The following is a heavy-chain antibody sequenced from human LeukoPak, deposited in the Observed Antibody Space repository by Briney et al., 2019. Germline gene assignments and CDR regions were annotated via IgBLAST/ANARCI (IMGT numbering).Heavy chain of an antibody. CDR2: VSYDGSNK. CDR1: GFTFSSYG. Sequence: GGSLRLSCAASGFTFSSYGMHWVRQAPGKGLEWVAVVSYDGSNKYYADSVKGRFTVSRDNSKNTLYLQMNSLRAEDTAVYYCAKDRGYCSGGSCSGGRDYWGQGTLVSVSS. V-gene: IGHV3-30*18. CDR3: AKDRGYCSGGSCSGGRDY. J-gene: IGHJ4*02. D-gene: IGHD2-15*01.